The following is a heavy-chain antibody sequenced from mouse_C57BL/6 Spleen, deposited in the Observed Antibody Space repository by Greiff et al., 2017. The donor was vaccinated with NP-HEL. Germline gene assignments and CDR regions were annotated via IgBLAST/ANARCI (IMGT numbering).Heavy chain of an antibody. J-gene: IGHJ2*01. D-gene: IGHD2-4*01. V-gene: IGHV5-17*01. CDR1: GFTFSDYG. Sequence: EVKLQESGGGLVKPGGSLKLSCAASGFTFSDYGMHWVRQAPEKGLEWVAYISSGSSTIYYADTVKGRFTISRDNAKNTLFLQMTSLRSEDTAMYYCARIGITTLFDYWGQGTTLTVSS. CDR3: ARIGITTLFDY. CDR2: ISSGSSTI.